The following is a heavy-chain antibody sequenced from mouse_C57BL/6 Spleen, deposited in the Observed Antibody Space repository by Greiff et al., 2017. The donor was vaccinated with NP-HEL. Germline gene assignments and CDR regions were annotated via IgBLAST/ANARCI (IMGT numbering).Heavy chain of an antibody. J-gene: IGHJ3*01. CDR2: INPNNGGT. D-gene: IGHD2-2*01. CDR1: GYTFTDYN. V-gene: IGHV1-22*01. Sequence: EVQLQQSGPELVKPGASVKMSCKASGYTFTDYNMHWVKQSHGKSLEWIGYINPNNGGTSYNQKFKGKATLTVNKSSSTAYMELRSLTSEDSAVYYCAMGGVTTDFAYWGQGTLVTVSA. CDR3: AMGGVTTDFAY.